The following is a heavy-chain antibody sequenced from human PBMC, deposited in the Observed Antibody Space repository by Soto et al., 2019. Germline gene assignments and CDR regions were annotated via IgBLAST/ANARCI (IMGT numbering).Heavy chain of an antibody. CDR3: ALTSVTTYGSVVDY. Sequence: QVQLQQWGAGLLKPSETLSLTCAVYGGSFSGYYWSWIRQPPGKGLEWIGEINHSGSTNYNPSLKGRVTISVDTSKNQFSLKLSSVTAADTAVYYCALTSVTTYGSVVDYWGQGTLVTVSS. CDR2: INHSGST. D-gene: IGHD4-4*01. V-gene: IGHV4-34*01. CDR1: GGSFSGYY. J-gene: IGHJ4*02.